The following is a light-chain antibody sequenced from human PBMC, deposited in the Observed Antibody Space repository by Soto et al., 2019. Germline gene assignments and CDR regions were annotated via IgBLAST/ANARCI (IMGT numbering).Light chain of an antibody. J-gene: IGLJ2*01. Sequence: QSVLTQTPSASGSPGQSVTISCTGTLSDVGGQNLVSWYRQDPGKAPKLIIYDVNQRPSGVPDRFSGSKSGSTASLTVSGLQAEDEANYYCSSYTGTNVIFGGGTKLTVL. CDR3: SSYTGTNVI. CDR1: LSDVGGQNL. CDR2: DVN. V-gene: IGLV2-8*01.